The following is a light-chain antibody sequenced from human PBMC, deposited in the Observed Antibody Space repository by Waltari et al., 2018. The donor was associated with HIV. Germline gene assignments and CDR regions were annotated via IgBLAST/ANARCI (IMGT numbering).Light chain of an antibody. V-gene: IGLV1-40*01. Sequence: QSVLTQPPSVSGAPGQRVTISCTGSSSHIGAGYDVHWYQQLPGTAPKPLIYGNSNRPSGVPDRFSGSKSGTSASLAITGLQAEDEADYYCQSYDSSLSGSDVFGTGTKVTVL. J-gene: IGLJ1*01. CDR1: SSHIGAGYD. CDR3: QSYDSSLSGSDV. CDR2: GNS.